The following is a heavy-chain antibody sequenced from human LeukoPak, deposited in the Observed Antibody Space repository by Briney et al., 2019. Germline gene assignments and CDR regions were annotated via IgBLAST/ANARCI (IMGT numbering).Heavy chain of an antibody. Sequence: PSETLSLTCTVSGGSISCSSYYWGWIRQPPGKGLEWIGSIYYSGSTYYNPSLKSRVTISVDTSKNQFSLKLSSVTAADTAVYYCASSKQQLATYYFDYWGQGTLVTVSS. V-gene: IGHV4-39*01. D-gene: IGHD6-13*01. CDR3: ASSKQQLATYYFDY. CDR2: IYYSGST. J-gene: IGHJ4*02. CDR1: GGSISCSSYY.